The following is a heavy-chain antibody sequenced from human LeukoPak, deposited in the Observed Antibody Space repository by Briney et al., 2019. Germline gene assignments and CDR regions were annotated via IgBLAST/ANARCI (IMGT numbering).Heavy chain of an antibody. CDR2: IYYCGST. Sequence: SETLSLTCTVSGGSISSYYWSWIRQPPGKGLEWIGYIYYCGSTNYNPSLKSRVTISVDTSKNQFSLKLSSVTAADTAVYYCARRPPHYYDSSGYYDYWGQGTLVTVSS. CDR1: GGSISSYY. D-gene: IGHD3-22*01. V-gene: IGHV4-59*08. J-gene: IGHJ4*02. CDR3: ARRPPHYYDSSGYYDY.